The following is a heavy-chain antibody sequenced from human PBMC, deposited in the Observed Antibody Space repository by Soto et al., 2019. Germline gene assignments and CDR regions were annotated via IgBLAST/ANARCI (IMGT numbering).Heavy chain of an antibody. V-gene: IGHV4-59*12. J-gene: IGHJ5*02. CDR3: ARDSYYYGSGSYSSNWFDP. CDR2: IYYSGST. D-gene: IGHD3-10*01. CDR1: GGSISSYY. Sequence: SETLSLTCTVSGGSISSYYWSWIRQPPGKGLEWIGYIYYSGSTNYNPSLKSRVTISVDTSKNQFSLKLSSVTAADTAVYYCARDSYYYGSGSYSSNWFDPWGQGTLVTVS.